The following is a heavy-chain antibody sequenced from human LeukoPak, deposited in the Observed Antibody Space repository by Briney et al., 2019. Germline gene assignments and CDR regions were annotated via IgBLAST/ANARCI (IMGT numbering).Heavy chain of an antibody. Sequence: SETLSLTCAVYGGSFNYYYWTWIRQSPGKGLEWIGEINYSGTTNYNPSLKSRVTISMDTSKNQFSLKLSSVTAADTAVYYCASINCTGGSCYAYSQHWGQGSLVTVSS. V-gene: IGHV4-34*01. D-gene: IGHD2-15*01. CDR1: GGSFNYYY. J-gene: IGHJ1*01. CDR2: INYSGTT. CDR3: ASINCTGGSCYAYSQH.